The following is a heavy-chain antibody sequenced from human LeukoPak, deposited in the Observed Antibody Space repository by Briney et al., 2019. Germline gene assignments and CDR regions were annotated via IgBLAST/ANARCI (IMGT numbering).Heavy chain of an antibody. CDR3: ATSLGPLTEY. CDR1: GFAFSSNW. J-gene: IGHJ4*02. V-gene: IGHV3-74*01. CDR2: INSGGSGT. D-gene: IGHD7-27*01. Sequence: GGSLRLSCAATGFAFSSNWMHWVRQTPGKGLVWVSRINSGGSGTSYADSVEGRFTISRDNAKNTLYLQMNSLRAEDTAVYYCATSLGPLTEYWGQGTLVTVSS.